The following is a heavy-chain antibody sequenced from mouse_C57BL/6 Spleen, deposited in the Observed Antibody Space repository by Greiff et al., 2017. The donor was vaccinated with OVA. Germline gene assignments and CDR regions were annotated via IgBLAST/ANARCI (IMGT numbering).Heavy chain of an antibody. CDR2: IDPSDSYT. CDR1: GYTFTSYW. V-gene: IGHV1-59*01. CDR3: ARTGDRVYAMDY. Sequence: VQLQQPGAELVRPGTSVKLSCKASGYTFTSYWMPWVKQRPGQGLEWIGVIDPSDSYTNYNQKFKGKATLTVDTSSSTAYMQLSSLTSEDSAVYYCARTGDRVYAMDYWGQGTSVTVSS. J-gene: IGHJ4*01. D-gene: IGHD3-1*01.